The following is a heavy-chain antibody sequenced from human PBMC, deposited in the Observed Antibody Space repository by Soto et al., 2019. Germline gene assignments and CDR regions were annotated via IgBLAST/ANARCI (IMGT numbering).Heavy chain of an antibody. Sequence: QVQLVESGGGVVQPGRSLRLSCAASGFTFSSYAMHWVRQAPGKGLEWVAVISYDGSNKYYADSVKGRFTISRDNSKNTLYLQMNSLRAEDTAVYYCASQYITGTTGYYDGMDVWGQGTTVTVSS. CDR1: GFTFSSYA. CDR3: ASQYITGTTGYYDGMDV. D-gene: IGHD1-7*01. CDR2: ISYDGSNK. V-gene: IGHV3-30-3*01. J-gene: IGHJ6*02.